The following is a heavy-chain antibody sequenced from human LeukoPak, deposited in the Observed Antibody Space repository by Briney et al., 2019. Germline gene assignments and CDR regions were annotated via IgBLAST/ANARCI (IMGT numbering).Heavy chain of an antibody. V-gene: IGHV3-21*01. CDR2: ITGSSTHI. J-gene: IGHJ4*02. CDR1: GFTFSSFT. D-gene: IGHD2-8*01. Sequence: GGSLRLSCASSGFTFSSFTMNWVRQAPGKGLEWVSSITGSSTHIYYADSVKGRFTISRDNAKDSLYLQMNSLRADDTAVYYCARAQTMVSDYWVQGTLVTVSS. CDR3: ARAQTMVSDY.